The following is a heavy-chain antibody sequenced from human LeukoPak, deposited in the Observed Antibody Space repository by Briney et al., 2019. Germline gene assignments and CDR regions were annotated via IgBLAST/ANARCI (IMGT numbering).Heavy chain of an antibody. CDR3: ARPACSSTSCYLYFQY. CDR2: IYPANSDT. D-gene: IGHD2-2*01. J-gene: IGHJ1*01. V-gene: IGHV5-51*01. Sequence: GESLKISCKGSGYSFTNYWIGWVRQMPGKGLEWMAIIYPANSDTRYSLSFQGQVTISADKSISTAYLQWSSLKASDTAMYYCARPACSSTSCYLYFQYWGQGTLVTVSS. CDR1: GYSFTNYW.